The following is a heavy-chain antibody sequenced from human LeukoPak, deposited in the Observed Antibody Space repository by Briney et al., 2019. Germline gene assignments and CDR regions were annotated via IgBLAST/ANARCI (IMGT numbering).Heavy chain of an antibody. V-gene: IGHV3-64*01. D-gene: IGHD3-10*01. CDR2: ISSNGGST. CDR1: GFTFSSYW. CDR3: ARDEGGSGSYYDY. J-gene: IGHJ4*02. Sequence: GGSLRLSCAASGFTFSSYWMSWVRQAPGEGLEYVSAISSNGGSTYYANSVKGRFTISRDNSKNTLYLQMGSLRAEDMAVYYCARDEGGSGSYYDYWGQGTLVTVSS.